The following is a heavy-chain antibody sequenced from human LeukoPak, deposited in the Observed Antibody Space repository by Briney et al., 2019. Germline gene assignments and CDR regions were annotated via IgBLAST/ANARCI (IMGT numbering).Heavy chain of an antibody. J-gene: IGHJ3*01. CDR1: GFTFSDYY. CDR2: ISSSGGTT. CDR3: ARWGSPTVDAFDV. Sequence: GGSLRLSCAASGFTFSDYYMTWVRQAPGKGPECLSYISSSGGTTFYIDSVKGRFTISRDNTKSSLYLQMNGLSAEDTAVYYCARWGSPTVDAFDVWGQGTVVTVSS. D-gene: IGHD3-16*01. V-gene: IGHV3-11*01.